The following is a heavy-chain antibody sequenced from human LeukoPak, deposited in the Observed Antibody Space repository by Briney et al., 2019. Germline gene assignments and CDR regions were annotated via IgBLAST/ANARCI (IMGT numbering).Heavy chain of an antibody. J-gene: IGHJ5*02. D-gene: IGHD2-15*01. Sequence: SETLSLTCTVSGVSISSSSYYWGWIRQPPGKGLGWIGSIYYSGSTYYNPSLKSRVTISVDTSKNQFSLELSSVTAADTAVYYCASAFDCSGGSCYDPWGQGTLVTVSS. CDR2: IYYSGST. V-gene: IGHV4-39*01. CDR1: GVSISSSSYY. CDR3: ASAFDCSGGSCYDP.